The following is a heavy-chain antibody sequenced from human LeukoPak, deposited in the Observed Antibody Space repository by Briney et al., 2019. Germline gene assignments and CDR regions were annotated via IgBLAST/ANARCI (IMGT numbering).Heavy chain of an antibody. J-gene: IGHJ4*02. D-gene: IGHD3-22*01. V-gene: IGHV3-21*01. Sequence: GGSLRPSCAPSGFTSSALAVTGAGKAPGKGRDWAWSIISRSNYRYYADSVRGRFTISRDDARDSLFLQMNSLRAEDTAVYFCVRLRRNNDRSGYYYYYDYWGQGTLVTVSS. CDR2: IISRSNYR. CDR3: VRLRRNNDRSGYYYYYDY. CDR1: GFTSSALA.